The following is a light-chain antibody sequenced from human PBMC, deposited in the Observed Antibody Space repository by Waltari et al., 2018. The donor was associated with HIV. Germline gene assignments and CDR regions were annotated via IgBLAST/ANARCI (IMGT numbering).Light chain of an antibody. CDR3: SSFAGSFWV. CDR2: EVS. CDR1: SSDVGGYNY. J-gene: IGLJ3*02. V-gene: IGLV2-8*01. Sequence: QSALTQPPSASGSPGQSVTISCTGTSSDVGGYNYVSWYQHHPGKAPKLMIYEVSTRPSGVPVRFFGSKSGNTASLTVSGLQAEDEADYYCSSFAGSFWVFGGGTKLTVL.